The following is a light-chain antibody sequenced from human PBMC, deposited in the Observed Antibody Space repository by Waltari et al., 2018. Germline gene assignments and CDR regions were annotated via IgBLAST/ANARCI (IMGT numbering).Light chain of an antibody. CDR2: GQN. J-gene: IGLJ1*01. V-gene: IGLV3-19*01. CDR1: SLRSYY. CDR3: SSRDSGAHRHV. Sequence: SSELTQDPAVSVALGQTVRITCQGDSLRSYYATWYQQKAGQAPILVIYGQNNRPSGIPVRFSGSYSGRTASLTITGAQAEDEADYYCSSRDSGAHRHVFGTGTKVTVL.